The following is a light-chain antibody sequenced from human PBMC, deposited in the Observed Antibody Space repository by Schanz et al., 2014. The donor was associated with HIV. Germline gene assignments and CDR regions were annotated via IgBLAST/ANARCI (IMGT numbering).Light chain of an antibody. V-gene: IGKV1-39*01. CDR2: AAS. CDR1: RTISDY. Sequence: DIQMTQSPPSLSASVGDRVTVTCRSSRTISDYLNWYQQKPGRAPKLLIYAASTLESGVPSRFSGSGSGTDFTLTINSLQPEDFATYYCQQSYSTPHTFGQGTKLEIK. CDR3: QQSYSTPHT. J-gene: IGKJ2*01.